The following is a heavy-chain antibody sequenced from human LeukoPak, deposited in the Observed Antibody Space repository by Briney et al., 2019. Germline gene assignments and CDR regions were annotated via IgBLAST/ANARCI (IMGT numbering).Heavy chain of an antibody. Sequence: GGSLRLSCAASGFTFSSYSMNWVRQAPGKGLEWVSSISSSSSYIYYADSVKGRFTISRDNAKNSLYLQMNSLRDEDTAVYYCAKDQPYDRSGYHDAFDLWGQGTMVTVSA. J-gene: IGHJ3*01. D-gene: IGHD3-22*01. CDR1: GFTFSSYS. V-gene: IGHV3-21*04. CDR3: AKDQPYDRSGYHDAFDL. CDR2: ISSSSSYI.